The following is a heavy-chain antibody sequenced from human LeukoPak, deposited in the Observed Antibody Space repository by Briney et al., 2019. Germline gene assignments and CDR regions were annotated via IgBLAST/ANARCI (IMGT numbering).Heavy chain of an antibody. CDR2: IYYSGST. V-gene: IGHV4-59*01. CDR1: GGSISSYY. CDR3: ASGITGTREDY. J-gene: IGHJ4*02. D-gene: IGHD1-7*01. Sequence: SETLSLTCTVSGGSISSYYWSWIRQPPGKGLEWIGYIYYSGSTNYHPSLKSRVTISVDTSKNQFSLKLSSVTAADTAVYYCASGITGTREDYWGQGTLVTVSS.